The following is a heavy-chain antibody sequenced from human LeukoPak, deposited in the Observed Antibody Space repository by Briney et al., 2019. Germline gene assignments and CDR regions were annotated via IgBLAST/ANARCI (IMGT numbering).Heavy chain of an antibody. V-gene: IGHV6-1*01. CDR3: ARDTGGYSFDY. Sequence: SQTLSLTCAISGDSFSTNNAAWNWIRQSASRGLEWLGRTYYRSKWYTEYAVPVKSQIIINPDTSKNQFSLQLNSVTPEDTAVYYCARDTGGYSFDYWGQGTLVTVSS. D-gene: IGHD5-12*01. CDR2: TYYRSKWYT. CDR1: GDSFSTNNAA. J-gene: IGHJ4*02.